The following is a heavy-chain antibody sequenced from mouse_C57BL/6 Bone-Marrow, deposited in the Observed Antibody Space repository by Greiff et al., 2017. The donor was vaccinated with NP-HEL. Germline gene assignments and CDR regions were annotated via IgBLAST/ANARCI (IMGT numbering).Heavy chain of an antibody. CDR2: IDPSDSYT. CDR1: GYTFTSYW. J-gene: IGHJ4*01. CDR3: ARRTYAMDY. Sequence: QVQLQQPGAELVRPGTSVKLSCKASGYTFTSYWMHWVKQRPGQGLEWIGVIDPSDSYTKYNQKFKGKATLTVDTSSSTAYMQLSSLTSEDSAVYYCARRTYAMDYWGQGTSVTVSS. V-gene: IGHV1-59*01.